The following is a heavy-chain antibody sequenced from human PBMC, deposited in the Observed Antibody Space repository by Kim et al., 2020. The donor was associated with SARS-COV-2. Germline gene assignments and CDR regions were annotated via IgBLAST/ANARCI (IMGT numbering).Heavy chain of an antibody. J-gene: IGHJ4*02. CDR1: GYTFTSYG. D-gene: IGHD3-22*01. V-gene: IGHV1-18*01. CDR3: ARCRRSTYSGYLYYFDY. CDR2: ISAYNGNT. Sequence: ASVKVSCKASGYTFTSYGISWVRQAPGQGLAWMGWISAYNGNTNYAQKLQGRVTMTTDTSTSTAYMELRSLRSDDTAVYYCARCRRSTYSGYLYYFDYWGQGTLVTVSS.